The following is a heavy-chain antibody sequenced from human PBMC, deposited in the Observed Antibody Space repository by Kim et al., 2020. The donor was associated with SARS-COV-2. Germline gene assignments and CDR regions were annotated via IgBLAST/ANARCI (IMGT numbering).Heavy chain of an antibody. V-gene: IGHV3-23*01. D-gene: IGHD3-3*01. J-gene: IGHJ3*02. CDR3: AKDPSNTIFGVVTPFDI. Sequence: VKGRFTISRDNSKNTLYLQMNSLRAEDTAVYYCAKDPSNTIFGVVTPFDIWGQGTMVTVSS.